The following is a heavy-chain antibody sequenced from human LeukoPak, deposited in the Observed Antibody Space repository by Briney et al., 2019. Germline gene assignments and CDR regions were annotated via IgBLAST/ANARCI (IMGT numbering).Heavy chain of an antibody. V-gene: IGHV4-59*08. D-gene: IGHD5-24*01. CDR2: IYYSGST. J-gene: IGHJ5*02. CDR1: GGSISSYY. Sequence: MPSETLSLTCTVSGGSISSYYWSWIRQPPGKGLEWIGYIYYSGSTNYNPSLKSRVTLSVDTSKNQFSLKLSSVTAADTALYYCARTENYIPEDCFDPWGQGTLVTVSS. CDR3: ARTENYIPEDCFDP.